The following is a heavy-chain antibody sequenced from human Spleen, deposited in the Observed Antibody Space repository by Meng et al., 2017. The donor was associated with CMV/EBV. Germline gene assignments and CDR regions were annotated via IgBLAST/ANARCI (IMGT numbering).Heavy chain of an antibody. V-gene: IGHV5-51*01. CDR3: ARGSDCSGGSCYYYYGMDV. CDR1: GYSFTSYW. Sequence: GESLKISCKGSGYSFTSYWIGWVRQMPGKGLEWMGIIYPGDSDTRYGPSFQGQVTISADKSISTAYLQWSSLKASDTAMYYCARGSDCSGGSCYYYYGMDVWGQGTTVTVSS. J-gene: IGHJ6*02. D-gene: IGHD2-15*01. CDR2: IYPGDSDT.